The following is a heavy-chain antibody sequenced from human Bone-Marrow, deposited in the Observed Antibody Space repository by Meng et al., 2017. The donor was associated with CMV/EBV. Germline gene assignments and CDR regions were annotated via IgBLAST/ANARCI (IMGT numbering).Heavy chain of an antibody. D-gene: IGHD2-15*01. CDR3: AHHGWVVAFDY. CDR2: IYWNDDK. J-gene: IGHJ4*02. Sequence: SGPTLVKPTQTLTLTCTCSGFSLSTSGVGVGWIRQPPGKALEWLALIYWNDDKRYSPSLKSRLTITKDTSKNQVVLTMTNMDPVDTATYYCAHHGWVVAFDYWGQGTLVTVSS. V-gene: IGHV2-5*01. CDR1: GFSLSTSGVG.